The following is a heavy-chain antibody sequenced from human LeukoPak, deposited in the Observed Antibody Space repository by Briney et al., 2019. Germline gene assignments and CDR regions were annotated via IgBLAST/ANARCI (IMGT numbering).Heavy chain of an antibody. J-gene: IGHJ4*02. CDR2: IRSKAYGGTT. Sequence: PGGSLRLSCTASGFTFGDYAMSWVRQAPGKGLEWVGYIRSKAYGGTTEYAASVIGRFTISRDDSKSIAYLQMNSLKTEDTAVYYCTRVRGFWSGYYTYYFDYWGQGTLVTVSS. V-gene: IGHV3-49*04. CDR1: GFTFGDYA. CDR3: TRVRGFWSGYYTYYFDY. D-gene: IGHD3-3*01.